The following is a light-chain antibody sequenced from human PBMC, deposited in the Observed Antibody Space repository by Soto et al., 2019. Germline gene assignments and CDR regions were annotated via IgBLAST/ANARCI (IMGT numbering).Light chain of an antibody. CDR1: RSISDW. Sequence: DIQVSQSLSSLSPSVGDRVTITCRASRSISDWLAWYQQKPGKAPKLLIYDASTLETGVPSRFSGSGSGTEFTLTIISLQPDDCATYFCQQYTIYLWTFGQGTKVDIK. CDR2: DAS. V-gene: IGKV1-5*01. J-gene: IGKJ1*01. CDR3: QQYTIYLWT.